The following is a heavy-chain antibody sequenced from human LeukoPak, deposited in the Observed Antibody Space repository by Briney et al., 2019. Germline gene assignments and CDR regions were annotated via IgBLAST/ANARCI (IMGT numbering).Heavy chain of an antibody. CDR1: GGSISSYY. Sequence: SETLSLTCTVSGGSISSYYWSWIRQPPGRGLEWIGYIYYSGSTNYNPSLKSRVTISVDTSKNQFSLKLSSVTAADTAVYYCAREGGGSGYYFDYWGQGTLVTVSS. V-gene: IGHV4-59*01. CDR3: AREGGGSGYYFDY. CDR2: IYYSGST. J-gene: IGHJ4*02. D-gene: IGHD3-10*01.